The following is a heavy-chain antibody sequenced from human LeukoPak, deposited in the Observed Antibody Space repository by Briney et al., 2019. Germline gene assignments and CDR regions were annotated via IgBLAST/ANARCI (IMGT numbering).Heavy chain of an antibody. V-gene: IGHV3-21*01. D-gene: IGHD2/OR15-2a*01. CDR3: ARVGAYCNSVSNCYGDY. J-gene: IGHJ4*02. CDR2: ISSGSTNI. CDR1: GFTFSSYS. Sequence: GGPLRLSCAASGFTFSSYSMNWVRQAPGKGLEWVSCISSGSTNIYYADSVRGRFTISRDNAKNSLYLQMNSLRAEDTAVYYCARVGAYCNSVSNCYGDYWGQGTLVTVSS.